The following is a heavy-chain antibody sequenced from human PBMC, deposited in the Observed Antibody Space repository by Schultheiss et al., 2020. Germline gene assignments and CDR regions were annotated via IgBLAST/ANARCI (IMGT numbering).Heavy chain of an antibody. Sequence: GGSLRLSCAASEFTFSSYSMNWVRQAPGKGLEWVSSISSSSSYIYYADSVKGRFTISRDNAKNSLYLQMNSLRAEDTAVYYCARDFADCGGDCYFFDYWGKGTLVTVPS. CDR3: ARDFADCGGDCYFFDY. CDR2: ISSSSSYI. J-gene: IGHJ4*02. V-gene: IGHV3-21*01. CDR1: EFTFSSYS. D-gene: IGHD2-21*02.